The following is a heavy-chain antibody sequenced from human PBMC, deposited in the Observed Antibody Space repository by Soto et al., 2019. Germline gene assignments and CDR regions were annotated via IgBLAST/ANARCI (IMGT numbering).Heavy chain of an antibody. J-gene: IGHJ4*02. CDR3: AKDKYGDYVTGPPSGY. D-gene: IGHD4-17*01. CDR1: GFTFSSYG. V-gene: IGHV3-30*18. Sequence: GGSLRLSCAASGFTFSSYGMHWVRQAPGKGLEWVAVISYDGSNKYYADSVKGRFTISRDNSKNTLYLQMNSLRAEDTAVYYCAKDKYGDYVTGPPSGYWGQGTLVTVSS. CDR2: ISYDGSNK.